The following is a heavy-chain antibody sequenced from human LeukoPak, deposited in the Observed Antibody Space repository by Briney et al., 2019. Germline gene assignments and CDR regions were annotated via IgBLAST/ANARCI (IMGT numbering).Heavy chain of an antibody. CDR3: ARGIGYGDYPFDY. J-gene: IGHJ4*02. CDR1: GFTFSSYA. CDR2: ISGSGYIT. D-gene: IGHD4-17*01. V-gene: IGHV3-23*01. Sequence: GGSLRLSCAASGFTFSSYAMSWVRQAPAKGLEWVSAISGSGYITYYADSVKGRFTISRDNSKNTLYLQMNNLRAEDTAVYYCARGIGYGDYPFDYWGQGTLVTVSS.